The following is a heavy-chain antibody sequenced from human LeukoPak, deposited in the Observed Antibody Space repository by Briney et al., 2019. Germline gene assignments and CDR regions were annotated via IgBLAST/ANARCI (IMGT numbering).Heavy chain of an antibody. D-gene: IGHD4-11*01. CDR2: INHSGST. CDR1: GYSISSGYY. CDR3: ARGRLQSH. V-gene: IGHV4-38-2*02. J-gene: IGHJ4*02. Sequence: SETLSLTCTVSGYSISSGYYWGWIRQPPGKGLEWIGEINHSGSTNYNPSLKSRVTISVDTSKNQFSLKLSSVTAADTAVYYCARGRLQSHWGQGTLVTVSS.